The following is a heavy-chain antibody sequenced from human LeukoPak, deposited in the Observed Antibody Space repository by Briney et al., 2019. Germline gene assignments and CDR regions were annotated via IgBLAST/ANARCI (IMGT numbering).Heavy chain of an antibody. CDR2: IYPGDSDT. CDR1: GYIFTSYW. Sequence: GASLKISCKGSGYIFTSYWIGWVRQLPGKGLEWMGIIYPGDSDTRYSPSFQGQVTISADKSISTAYLQWSSLKASDTAMYYCAWGGGYCSGGSCYTDAFDIWGQGTMVTVSS. CDR3: AWGGGYCSGGSCYTDAFDI. D-gene: IGHD2-15*01. V-gene: IGHV5-51*01. J-gene: IGHJ3*02.